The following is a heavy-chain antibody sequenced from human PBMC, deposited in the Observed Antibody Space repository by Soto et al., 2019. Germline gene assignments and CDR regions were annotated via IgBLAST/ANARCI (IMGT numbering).Heavy chain of an antibody. V-gene: IGHV3-11*01. CDR2: ISGSGDTI. D-gene: IGHD2-2*01. J-gene: IGHJ5*02. CDR1: GFTFSDYY. CDR3: ARVGCSASCFSDWFDP. Sequence: QVHLVESGGGLVKPGGSLRLSCAASGFTFSDYYMHWIRQAPGKGLEWVSYISGSGDTIHYADSVQGRFTISRDNAKSSLYLQMSSLRAEDTAVYSCARVGCSASCFSDWFDPWGQGTLVTVSS.